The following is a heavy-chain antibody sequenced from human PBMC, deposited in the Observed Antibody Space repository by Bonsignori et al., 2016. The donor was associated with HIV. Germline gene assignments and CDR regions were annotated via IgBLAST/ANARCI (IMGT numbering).Heavy chain of an antibody. Sequence: GESLKISCAASGFAISNYWMHWVRQTPGKGLVWVSRIGSDGSGTSYGDSVKGRFTVSRDNAKNTLDLQMNSLRVEDTAVYFCARDNYGSGSNNWFDPWGQGTLVTVSS. J-gene: IGHJ5*02. CDR3: ARDNYGSGSNNWFDP. CDR2: IGSDGSGT. CDR1: GFAISNYW. D-gene: IGHD3-10*01. V-gene: IGHV3-74*01.